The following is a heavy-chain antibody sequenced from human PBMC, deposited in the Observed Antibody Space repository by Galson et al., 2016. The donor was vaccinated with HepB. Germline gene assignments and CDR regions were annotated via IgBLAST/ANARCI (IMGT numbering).Heavy chain of an antibody. CDR1: GFTFNSYS. CDR3: ARGGWEPYEAPDY. Sequence: SLRLSCAASGFTFNSYSMHWVRQAPGKGLEWVAAISHDGSNKYYADSVKGRFTFSRDNSKSTLYLQVNSLRAEDSAVYYCARGGWEPYEAPDYWGQGTLVTVSS. CDR2: ISHDGSNK. V-gene: IGHV3-30*04. J-gene: IGHJ4*02. D-gene: IGHD1-26*01.